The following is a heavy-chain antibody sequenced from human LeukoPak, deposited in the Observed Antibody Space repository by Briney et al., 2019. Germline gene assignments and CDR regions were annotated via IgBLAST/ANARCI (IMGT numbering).Heavy chain of an antibody. J-gene: IGHJ4*02. D-gene: IGHD6-13*01. Sequence: GGSLRLSCAASGFTVSSNYMSWVRQAPGKGLEWVSVIYSGGSTYYADSVKGRFTISRDNSKSTLYLQMNSLRAEDTAVYYCARLDSSSWYYIFDYWGQGTLVTVSS. CDR2: IYSGGST. CDR1: GFTVSSNY. CDR3: ARLDSSSWYYIFDY. V-gene: IGHV3-66*01.